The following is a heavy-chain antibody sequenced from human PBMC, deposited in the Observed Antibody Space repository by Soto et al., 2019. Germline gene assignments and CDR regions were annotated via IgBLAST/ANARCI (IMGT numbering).Heavy chain of an antibody. D-gene: IGHD7-27*01. CDR2: IYWDDDK. V-gene: IGHV2-5*02. CDR3: AHRRTGGYFDY. Sequence: QITLKESGPTLVKPTQTLTLSCSFSGFSLSTRGVGVGWIRQPPGKALEWLALIYWDDDKRYSPSLKSRVTITKDTSKNQVVLTMTNMDPVDTATYYCAHRRTGGYFDYWGQGTLVTVSS. J-gene: IGHJ4*02. CDR1: GFSLSTRGVG.